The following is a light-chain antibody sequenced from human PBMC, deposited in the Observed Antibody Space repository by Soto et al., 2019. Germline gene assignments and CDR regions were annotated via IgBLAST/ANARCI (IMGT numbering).Light chain of an antibody. CDR1: NSNIGSNS. CDR3: EAWDDSLKAVI. V-gene: IGLV1-44*01. Sequence: QSVLTQPPSVSGTPGQRVTISCSGSNSNIGSNSVNWYQHVPGTAPKLLIHTNNLRPSGIPDQFSGSRSGTSASLDITDLQSEDETEYYCEAWDDSLKAVIFGGGTKLTVL. J-gene: IGLJ2*01. CDR2: TNN.